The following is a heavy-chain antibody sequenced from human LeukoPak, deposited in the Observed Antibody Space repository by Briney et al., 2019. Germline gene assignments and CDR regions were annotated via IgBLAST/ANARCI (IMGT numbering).Heavy chain of an antibody. D-gene: IGHD1-1*01. CDR3: ARGLQLERRGRLFPLHI. J-gene: IGHJ3*02. CDR2: ITVNNGNT. Sequence: EASVNVSSNSSAYTFTSYGINRVREFPGPGNELKGWITVNNGNTNNAKKLEGRVTMTTNTSTSTAYMGLRSLRSDDTAVYHFARGLQLERRGRLFPLHIWDQGTMVTVSS. CDR1: AYTFTSYG. V-gene: IGHV1-18*01.